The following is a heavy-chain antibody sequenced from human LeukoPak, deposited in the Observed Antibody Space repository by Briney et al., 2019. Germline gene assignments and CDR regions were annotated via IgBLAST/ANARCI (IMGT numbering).Heavy chain of an antibody. CDR2: FDPEDGET. D-gene: IGHD6-19*01. V-gene: IGHV1-24*01. J-gene: IGHJ6*03. CDR1: GYTLTALS. CDR3: ATVAPSSSGWYYYYYMDV. Sequence: ASVKVSCKVSGYTLTALSMHWVRQAPGKGLEWMGGFDPEDGETVYAKTFQGRVTMTADTSTDTAYVELSSLRSEDTAVYYCATVAPSSSGWYYYYYMDVWGKGTTVTVSS.